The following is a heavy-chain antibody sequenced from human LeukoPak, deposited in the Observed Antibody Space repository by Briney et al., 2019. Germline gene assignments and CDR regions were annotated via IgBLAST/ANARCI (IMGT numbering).Heavy chain of an antibody. CDR3: ARDYYPGDMDV. D-gene: IGHD1-26*01. CDR1: GFTVSSNY. V-gene: IGHV3-66*01. Sequence: PGGSLRLSCAASGFTVSSNYMSWVRQAPGKGLEWVSVIYSGGSTYYADSVKGRFTISRDNSKNTLYLQMNSLRAEDTAVYYCARDYYPGDMDVWGQGTTVTVSS. CDR2: IYSGGST. J-gene: IGHJ6*02.